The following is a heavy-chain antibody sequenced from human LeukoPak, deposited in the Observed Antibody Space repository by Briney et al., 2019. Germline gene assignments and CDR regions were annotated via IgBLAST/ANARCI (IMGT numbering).Heavy chain of an antibody. CDR1: GFTFSDHY. CDR3: ARVKGNHCSGGSCYSGSKYYFDY. J-gene: IGHJ4*02. D-gene: IGHD2-15*01. V-gene: IGHV3-72*01. CDR2: TRNKANSYTT. Sequence: PGGSLRLSCAASGFTFSDHYMDWVRQAPGKGLEWVGRTRNKANSYTTEYAASVKGRFTISRDDSKNSLYLQMNSLKTEDTAVYYCARVKGNHCSGGSCYSGSKYYFDYWGQGTLVTVSS.